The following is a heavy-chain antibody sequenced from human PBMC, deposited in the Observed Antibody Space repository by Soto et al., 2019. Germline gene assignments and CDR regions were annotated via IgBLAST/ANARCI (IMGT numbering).Heavy chain of an antibody. Sequence: GASVKVSCKASGYTFTSYVISWVRQAPGQGLEWMEWISTYNGNTKYAQKLQGRVTMTTDTSTSTAYMELRSLRSDDTAVFYCAREMVRGVGSDYWGQGTLVTVS. CDR1: GYTFTSYV. CDR3: AREMVRGVGSDY. CDR2: ISTYNGNT. V-gene: IGHV1-18*01. J-gene: IGHJ4*02. D-gene: IGHD3-10*01.